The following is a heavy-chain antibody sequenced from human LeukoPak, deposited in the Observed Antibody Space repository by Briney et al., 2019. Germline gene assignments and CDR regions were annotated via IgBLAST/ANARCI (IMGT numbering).Heavy chain of an antibody. D-gene: IGHD4-23*01. CDR1: GFTFSSYE. CDR2: TSTRGSTI. V-gene: IGHV3-48*03. CDR3: ARGSYGGNYFDS. J-gene: IGHJ4*02. Sequence: PGGSLRLSCAASGFTFSSYEMNWVRQAPGKGLEWVSYTSTRGSTIYYADSVKGRFTISRDNAKNSLYLQMNSLRAEDTAVYYCARGSYGGNYFDSWGQGTLVTVSS.